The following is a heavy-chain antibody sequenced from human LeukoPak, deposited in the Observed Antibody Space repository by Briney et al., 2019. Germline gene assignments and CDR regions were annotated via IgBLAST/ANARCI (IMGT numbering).Heavy chain of an antibody. CDR2: IYYSGST. J-gene: IGHJ4*02. CDR3: ARVIITTAPPGYEYYFDY. D-gene: IGHD3-22*01. V-gene: IGHV4-59*01. CDR1: GGSISSYY. Sequence: ASETLSLTCTVSGGSISSYYWSWIRQPPGKGLEWIGYIYYSGSTNYNPSLKSRVTISVDTSKNQFSLKLSSVTAADTAVYYCARVIITTAPPGYEYYFDYWGQGTLVTVSS.